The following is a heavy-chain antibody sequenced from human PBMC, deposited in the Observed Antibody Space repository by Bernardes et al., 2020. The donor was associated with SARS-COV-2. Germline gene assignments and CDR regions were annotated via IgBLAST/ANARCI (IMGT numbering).Heavy chain of an antibody. J-gene: IGHJ3*01. V-gene: IGHV4-30-4*02. CDR2: IFSRGNT. CDR1: GDSFRSGGDY. D-gene: IGHD3-22*01. CDR3: ARDMNYFDTTGGHDAFDV. Sequence: SDTLSLTCSVSGDSFRSGGDYWSWLRQHPGKGLEWIGYIFSRGNTYYNPSLMNRVIISQDTSKNQFYLKVRSVTAADTAVYYCARDMNYFDTTGGHDAFDVWGPGTKVSVSS.